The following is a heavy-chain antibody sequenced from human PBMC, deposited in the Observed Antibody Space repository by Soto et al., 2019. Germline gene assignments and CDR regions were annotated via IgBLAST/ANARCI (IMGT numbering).Heavy chain of an antibody. V-gene: IGHV1-3*01. CDR3: ATAIADDAFDI. CDR1: GYTFTSYA. J-gene: IGHJ3*02. CDR2: INAGNGNT. D-gene: IGHD2-2*01. Sequence: RASVKVSCKASGYTFTSYAMHWVRQAPGQRLEWMGWINAGNGNTKYSQKFQGRVTITRDTSASTAYMELSSLRPEDTAVYYCATAIADDAFDIWGRGTMVTVSS.